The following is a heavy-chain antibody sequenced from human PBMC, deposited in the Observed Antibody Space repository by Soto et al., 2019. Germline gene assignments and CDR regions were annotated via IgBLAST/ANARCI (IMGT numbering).Heavy chain of an antibody. CDR3: AKDRHSGTYPTDFEY. CDR2: ISYDGGNE. Sequence: GGSLRLSCASSVFTFSSYAMSWVRHSPGKGLEWVALISYDGGNEKYTESVKDRFTISRDDSHNVAYLQMSSLRTEDTAMYYCAKDRHSGTYPTDFEYWCQGRLVSVS. J-gene: IGHJ4*02. V-gene: IGHV3-30*18. CDR1: VFTFSSYA. D-gene: IGHD1-26*01.